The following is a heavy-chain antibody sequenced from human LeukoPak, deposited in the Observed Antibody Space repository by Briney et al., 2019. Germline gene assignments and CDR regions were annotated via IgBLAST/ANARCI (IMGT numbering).Heavy chain of an antibody. D-gene: IGHD6-13*01. Sequence: GGSLRLSCAASGFTFSNYAMSWVRQAPGKGLEWVSGISDSGGSTYYGDSVKGRFTISRDNSKNTLYLQMNSLRAEDTAVYYCATGTPVKQQPFDYWGQGTLVTVSS. J-gene: IGHJ4*02. CDR2: ISDSGGST. V-gene: IGHV3-23*01. CDR1: GFTFSNYA. CDR3: ATGTPVKQQPFDY.